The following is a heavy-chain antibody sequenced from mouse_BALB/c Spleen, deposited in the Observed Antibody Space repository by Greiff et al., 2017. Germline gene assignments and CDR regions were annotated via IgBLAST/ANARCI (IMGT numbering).Heavy chain of an antibody. CDR2: IDPANGNT. Sequence: EVQLQQSGAELVKPGASVKLSCTASGFNIKDTYIHWVKQRPEQGLEWIGRIDPANGNTKYDPKFQGKATITADTSSNTAYLQLSSLTSEDTAVYYCARGGGYYFDYWGQGTTLTVSS. CDR3: ARGGGYYFDY. CDR1: GFNIKDTY. V-gene: IGHV14-3*02. D-gene: IGHD1-1*02. J-gene: IGHJ2*01.